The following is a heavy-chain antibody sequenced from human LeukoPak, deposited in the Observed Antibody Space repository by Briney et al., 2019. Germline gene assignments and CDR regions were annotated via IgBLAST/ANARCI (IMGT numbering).Heavy chain of an antibody. V-gene: IGHV4-34*01. CDR3: AREGYGLRFDY. D-gene: IGHD3-16*01. J-gene: IGHJ4*02. Sequence: PSETLSLTCAVYGGSFSGYYWSWIRQPPGKGLEWNGEINHSGSTNYNPSLKSRVTISVDTSKNQFSLKLSSVTAADTAVYYCAREGYGLRFDYWGQGTLVTVSS. CDR2: INHSGST. CDR1: GGSFSGYY.